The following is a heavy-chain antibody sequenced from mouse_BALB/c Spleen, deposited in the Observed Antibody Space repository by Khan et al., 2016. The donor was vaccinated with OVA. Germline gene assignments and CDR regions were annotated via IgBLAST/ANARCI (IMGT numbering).Heavy chain of an antibody. CDR3: ARIKKIVATYSEY. CDR1: GYTFTSYW. D-gene: IGHD1-1*01. V-gene: IGHV1S81*02. Sequence: QVQLQQPGAELVKAGASVKMSCKASGYTFTSYWMHWVKQRLGQGLEWFAETNPTNGRTYYNEKFKCKATLTVDKSSSTAYMLLSGPTFEESAVYYCARIKKIVATYSEYWGQGTTLTVSS. J-gene: IGHJ2*01. CDR2: TNPTNGRT.